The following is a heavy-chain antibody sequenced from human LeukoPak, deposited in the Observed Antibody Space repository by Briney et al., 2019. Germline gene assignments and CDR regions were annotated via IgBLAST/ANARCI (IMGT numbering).Heavy chain of an antibody. CDR3: AREDDWNYEDY. V-gene: IGHV3-7*01. J-gene: IGHJ4*02. D-gene: IGHD1-7*01. Sequence: PGGSLRLSCAASGFTFRNYWMSWVRQAPGKGLEWVANIKQDGSEKYYVNSVKGRFTISRDNARNSLYLQMNSLRVEDTAIYYCAREDDWNYEDYWGQGTLVTVSS. CDR2: IKQDGSEK. CDR1: GFTFRNYW.